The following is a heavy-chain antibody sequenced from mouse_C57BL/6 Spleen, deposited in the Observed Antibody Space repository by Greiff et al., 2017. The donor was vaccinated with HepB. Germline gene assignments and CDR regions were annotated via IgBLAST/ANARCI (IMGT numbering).Heavy chain of an antibody. D-gene: IGHD1-1*01. CDR2: INPNNGGT. J-gene: IGHJ1*03. V-gene: IGHV1-26*01. CDR1: GYTFTDYY. CDR3: ARVTTVVATRYFDV. Sequence: VQLQQSGPELVKPGASVKISCKASGYTFTDYYMNWVKQSHGKSLEWIGDINPNNGGTSYNQKFKGKATLTVDKSSSTSSMELRSLTSEDSAVYYCARVTTVVATRYFDVWGTGTTVTVSS.